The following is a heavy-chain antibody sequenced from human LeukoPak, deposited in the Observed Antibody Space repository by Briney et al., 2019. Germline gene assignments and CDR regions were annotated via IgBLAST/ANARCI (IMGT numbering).Heavy chain of an antibody. J-gene: IGHJ3*02. CDR3: ARSPDGKSAFDI. D-gene: IGHD6-13*01. CDR1: GFTFSTYA. V-gene: IGHV3-30-3*01. CDR2: ILYDGSNK. Sequence: GGSLRLSCAASGFTFSTYAMHWVRQAPGKGLEWVAVILYDGSNKYYADSVKGRFTISRDNSKNTLYLQMNSLRVEDTAVYSCARSPDGKSAFDIWGQGTMVTVSS.